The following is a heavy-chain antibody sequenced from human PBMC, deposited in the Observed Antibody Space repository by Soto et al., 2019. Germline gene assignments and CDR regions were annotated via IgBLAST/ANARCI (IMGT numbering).Heavy chain of an antibody. D-gene: IGHD4-17*01. CDR3: AGGVLGYGDLEYYIVF. CDR1: GYTFTSYG. J-gene: IGHJ4*02. V-gene: IGHV1-18*01. CDR2: ISAYNGNT. Sequence: ASVKVSCKASGYTFTSYGISWVRQAPGQGLEWMGWISAYNGNTNYAQKLQGRVTMTADTSTSTAYMELRSLRSDDTAVYYCAGGVLGYGDLEYYIVFWGPGTLVTLFS.